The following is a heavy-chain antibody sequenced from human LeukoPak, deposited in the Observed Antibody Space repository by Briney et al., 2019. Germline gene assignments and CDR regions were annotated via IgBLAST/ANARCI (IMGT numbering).Heavy chain of an antibody. V-gene: IGHV4-30-4*01. CDR1: GGSITRGDYY. Sequence: SETLSLTCTVSGGSITRGDYYWGWVRQPAGRGLEWIGYIYYSGSTYYNPSLKSRVTISLATSKYQFSLKLSSVTAADTAVYYCARDTAGWGSDAFDIWGQGTMVTVSS. CDR3: ARDTAGWGSDAFDI. J-gene: IGHJ3*02. CDR2: IYYSGST. D-gene: IGHD7-27*01.